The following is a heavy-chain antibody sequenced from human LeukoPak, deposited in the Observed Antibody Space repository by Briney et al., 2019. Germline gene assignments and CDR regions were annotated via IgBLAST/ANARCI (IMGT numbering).Heavy chain of an antibody. CDR3: ARRELLWFRGGWFDP. J-gene: IGHJ5*02. D-gene: IGHD1-26*01. CDR2: IYHSGST. CDR1: GYSISSGYY. V-gene: IGHV4-38-2*02. Sequence: KPSETLSLTCTVSGYSISSGYYWGWIRQPPGKGLEWIGSIYHSGSTYYNPSLKSRVTISVDTSKNQFSLKLSSVTAADTAVYYCARRELLWFRGGWFDPWGQGTLVTVSS.